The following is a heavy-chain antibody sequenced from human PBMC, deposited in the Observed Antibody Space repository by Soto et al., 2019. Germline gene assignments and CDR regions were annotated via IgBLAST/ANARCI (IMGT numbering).Heavy chain of an antibody. V-gene: IGHV3-23*01. D-gene: IGHD1-20*01. CDR2: ISANDVGT. J-gene: IGHJ4*02. CDR3: AKAKNDYNWDNRPPFDY. CDR1: GFTLRNYA. Sequence: GGSLRLACEASGFTLRNYAMTWIRQAPGKGLEWVSLISANDVGTYYAESVKTRFTISTDQSRNTVYLQMDSLRADDTAIYYCAKAKNDYNWDNRPPFDYWGQGTLVTVSS.